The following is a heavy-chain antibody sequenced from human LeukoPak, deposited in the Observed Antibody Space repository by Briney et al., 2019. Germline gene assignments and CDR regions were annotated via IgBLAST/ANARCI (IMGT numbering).Heavy chain of an antibody. V-gene: IGHV1-69*06. J-gene: IGHJ6*03. CDR1: GGTFSSYA. CDR3: ARGEERWLQGQGSNYYYYMDV. D-gene: IGHD5-24*01. Sequence: ASVKVSCKASGGTFSSYAISWVRQAPGQGLEWMGGIIPIFGTANYAQKFQGRVTITADKSTSTAYMELSSLRSEDTAVYYCARGEERWLQGQGSNYYYYMDVWGKGTTVTVSS. CDR2: IIPIFGTA.